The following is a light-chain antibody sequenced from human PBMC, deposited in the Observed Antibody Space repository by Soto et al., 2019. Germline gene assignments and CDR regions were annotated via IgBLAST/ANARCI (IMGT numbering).Light chain of an antibody. V-gene: IGKV1-5*03. CDR2: KAS. CDR1: QSISSW. Sequence: DIHMTQSPSTLSASVGDRVTITSRASQSISSWLAWYQQKPGKAPKLLIYKASSLESGVPSRFSGSGSGTEFTLTISSLQPDDFATYYCQHYNSYSEAFGQGTKVDIK. CDR3: QHYNSYSEA. J-gene: IGKJ1*01.